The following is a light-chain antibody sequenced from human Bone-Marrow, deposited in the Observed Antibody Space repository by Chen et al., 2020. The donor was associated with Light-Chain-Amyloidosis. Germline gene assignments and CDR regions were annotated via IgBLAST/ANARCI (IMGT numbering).Light chain of an antibody. CDR1: NIESTS. V-gene: IGLV3-21*02. CDR2: DDS. J-gene: IGLJ3*02. Sequence: SYVMTQPSSVSVAPGQTAPIACGGNNIESTSVQWYQQTPGQAPLLVVYDDSDRPSGIPERLSGSNSGNTATLTISRVEAGDEADYYCQVWDRSSDRPVFGGGTKLTVL. CDR3: QVWDRSSDRPV.